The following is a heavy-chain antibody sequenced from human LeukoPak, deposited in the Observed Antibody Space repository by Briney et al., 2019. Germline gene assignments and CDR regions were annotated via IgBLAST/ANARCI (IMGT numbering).Heavy chain of an antibody. Sequence: SETLSLTCAVSGGSISSSNWWSWVRQPPGKGLEWIGEIYHSGNTNYNPSLKSRVTISVDKSKNQFSLKLSSVTAADTAVYYCARFRGFDTSGYYFDYYYMDVWGKGTTVTVSS. D-gene: IGHD3-22*01. J-gene: IGHJ6*03. CDR3: ARFRGFDTSGYYFDYYYMDV. V-gene: IGHV4-4*02. CDR2: IYHSGNT. CDR1: GGSISSSNW.